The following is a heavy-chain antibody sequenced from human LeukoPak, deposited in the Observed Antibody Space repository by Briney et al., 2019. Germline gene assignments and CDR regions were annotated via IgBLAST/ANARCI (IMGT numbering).Heavy chain of an antibody. CDR1: GFTFSSYG. V-gene: IGHV3-30*18. D-gene: IGHD6-19*01. J-gene: IGHJ4*02. Sequence: GRSLRLSYAASGFTFSSYGMHWVRQAPGKGLEWVAFISNDGTTKYYADSVKGRFTISRDNSRNTLYLEMNSLRAEDTAVYYCAKDRSGWYGGSGYWGQGTLVTVSS. CDR2: ISNDGTTK. CDR3: AKDRSGWYGGSGY.